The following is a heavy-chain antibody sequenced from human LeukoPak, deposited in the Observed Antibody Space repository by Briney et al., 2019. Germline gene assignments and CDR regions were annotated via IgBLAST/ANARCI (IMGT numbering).Heavy chain of an antibody. Sequence: GASVKVSCKASGYTFTGYYMHWVRQAPGQGLEWMGWINPNSGGTNYAQKFQGRVTMTRDTSISTAYMELSRLRSDDTAVYYCARGVVHCSGGSCYSGNLRFDYWGQGTLVTVSS. V-gene: IGHV1-2*02. J-gene: IGHJ4*02. CDR3: ARGVVHCSGGSCYSGNLRFDY. CDR2: INPNSGGT. D-gene: IGHD2-15*01. CDR1: GYTFTGYY.